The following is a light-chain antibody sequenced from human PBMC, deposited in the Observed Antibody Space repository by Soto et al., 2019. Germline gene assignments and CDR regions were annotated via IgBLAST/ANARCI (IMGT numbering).Light chain of an antibody. J-gene: IGKJ4*01. V-gene: IGKV3-20*01. CDR2: GVS. CDR3: QQYGSSPLT. CDR1: QSVSSSY. Sequence: EIVLTQSPGTLSLCPGERATLSCRASQSVSSSYLAWYQQKPGKAPRHLIYGVSSRATGIPHRFSGSGSGTDFTLTISRLEPEDFAVYSCQQYGSSPLTFGGGTTVQIK.